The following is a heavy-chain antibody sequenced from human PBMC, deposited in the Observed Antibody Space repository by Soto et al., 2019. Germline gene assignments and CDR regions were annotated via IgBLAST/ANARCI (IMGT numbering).Heavy chain of an antibody. CDR2: ISGSGGST. Sequence: GGSLRLSCAASGFTFSSYAMSWVRQAPGKGLEWVSAISGSGGSTYYADSVKGRLTISRDNSKNTLYLQMNSLRAGDTAVYYCARVAARRSDNDYWGQGTLVTVSS. J-gene: IGHJ4*02. CDR1: GFTFSSYA. V-gene: IGHV3-23*01. CDR3: ARVAARRSDNDY. D-gene: IGHD6-6*01.